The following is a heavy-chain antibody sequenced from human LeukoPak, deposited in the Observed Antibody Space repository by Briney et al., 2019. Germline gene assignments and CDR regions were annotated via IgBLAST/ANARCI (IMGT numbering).Heavy chain of an antibody. Sequence: GGSLRLSCAASGFTFSSYEMNWVRQAPGKGLVWVSRINSDGSSTSYADSVKGRFTISRDNAKNTLYLQMNSLRAEDTAVYYCARESAYGDPNFDYWGQGTLVTVSS. CDR1: GFTFSSYE. D-gene: IGHD4-17*01. CDR3: ARESAYGDPNFDY. V-gene: IGHV3-74*01. CDR2: INSDGSST. J-gene: IGHJ4*02.